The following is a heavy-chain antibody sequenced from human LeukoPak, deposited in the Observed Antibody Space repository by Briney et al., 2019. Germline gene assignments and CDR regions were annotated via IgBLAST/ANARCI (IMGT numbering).Heavy chain of an antibody. D-gene: IGHD6-13*01. V-gene: IGHV4-34*01. CDR2: INHSGST. CDR1: GGSFSGYY. Sequence: SETLSLTCAVYGGSFSGYYWSWFRQPPGKGLEWIVEINHSGSTNYNPSLKSRVTISVDTSKNQFSLKLSSVTAADTAVYYCARAYSSSWYRYYYYMDVWGKGTTVTVSS. J-gene: IGHJ6*03. CDR3: ARAYSSSWYRYYYYMDV.